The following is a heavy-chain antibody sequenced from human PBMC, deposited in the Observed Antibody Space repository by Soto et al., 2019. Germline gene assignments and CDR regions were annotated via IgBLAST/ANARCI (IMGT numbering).Heavy chain of an antibody. CDR3: ARDYSASDY. CDR1: GFTFSSYA. CDR2: ISYDGSNK. Sequence: QVQLVESGGGVVQPGRSLRLSCAASGFTFSSYAMHWVRQAPGKGLEWVAVISYDGSNKYYADSVKGRFTISRDNSKNTLYLQMNSLRAEDTAVHYCARDYSASDYWGQGTLVTVSS. V-gene: IGHV3-30-3*01. J-gene: IGHJ4*02. D-gene: IGHD2-21*01.